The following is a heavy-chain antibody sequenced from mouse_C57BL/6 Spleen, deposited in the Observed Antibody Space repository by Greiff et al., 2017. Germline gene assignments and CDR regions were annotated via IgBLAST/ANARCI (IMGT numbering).Heavy chain of an antibody. Sequence: QVQLQQPGTDLVKPGASVKLSCKASGYTFTSYWMPWVKQRPGQGLEWIGNINPSNGGTNYNEKFKSKATLTVDKSSSTAYMQLSSLTSEDSAVYYCAKIGIYYYGSKYFDVWGTGTTVTVSS. CDR1: GYTFTSYW. D-gene: IGHD1-1*01. CDR3: AKIGIYYYGSKYFDV. V-gene: IGHV1-53*01. J-gene: IGHJ1*03. CDR2: INPSNGGT.